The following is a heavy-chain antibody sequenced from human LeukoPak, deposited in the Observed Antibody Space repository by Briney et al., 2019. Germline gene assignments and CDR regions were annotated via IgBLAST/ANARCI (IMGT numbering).Heavy chain of an antibody. J-gene: IGHJ4*02. V-gene: IGHV3-30*01. Sequence: PGRSLRLSCAASGFTFSSYAMHWVRQAPGKGLEWVAVISYDGSNKYYADSVKGRFTISRDNSKNTLYLQMNSLRAEDTAVYYCARSATTVTTLDYWGQGTLVTVSP. CDR1: GFTFSSYA. CDR2: ISYDGSNK. D-gene: IGHD4-11*01. CDR3: ARSATTVTTLDY.